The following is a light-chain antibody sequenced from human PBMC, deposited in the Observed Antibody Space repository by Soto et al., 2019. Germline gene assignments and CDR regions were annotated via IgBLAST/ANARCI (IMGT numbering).Light chain of an antibody. CDR2: SSN. J-gene: IGLJ3*02. V-gene: IGLV1-44*01. CDR3: AAWDDDLHVWL. CDR1: DSNIGSTA. Sequence: QSVLTQPPSVSATPGQGVILSCSGGDSNIGSTAVNWYQQLPGTAPRLLIYSSNQRPSGVPDRISGSKSGTSASLAISGLQSVDEADYYCAAWDDDLHVWLFGGGTKLTVL.